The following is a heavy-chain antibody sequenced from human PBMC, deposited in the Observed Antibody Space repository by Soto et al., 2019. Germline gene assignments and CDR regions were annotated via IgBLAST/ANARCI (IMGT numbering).Heavy chain of an antibody. J-gene: IGHJ4*02. CDR3: AQGRGRVTIAGAFDY. Sequence: GGSLRLSCAASGFTFSSYAMSWVRQAPGKGLEWVSAISGSGGSTYYADSVKGRFTIARDNSKNTLYLQMTSLRAEDTAVYCCAQGRGRVTIAGAFDYWGQETLDAVFS. CDR1: GFTFSSYA. V-gene: IGHV3-23*01. D-gene: IGHD4-17*01. CDR2: ISGSGGST.